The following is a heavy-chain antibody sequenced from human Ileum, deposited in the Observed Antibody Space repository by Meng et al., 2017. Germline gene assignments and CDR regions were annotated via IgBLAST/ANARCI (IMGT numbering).Heavy chain of an antibody. V-gene: IGHV4-61*01. CDR2: GST. J-gene: IGHJ4*02. Sequence: QMQLQGSWPGWVWPSETLSLTCTVSGSSVSSNNEGCGWIRQPPGKGLAWIGYGSTNHNPSLKSRVTISVDTSKNQFYLTLNSVTDADTAIYDCARDHWGSLDYWGQGILVTVSS. CDR1: GSSVSSNNEG. CDR3: ARDHWGSLDY. D-gene: IGHD7-27*01.